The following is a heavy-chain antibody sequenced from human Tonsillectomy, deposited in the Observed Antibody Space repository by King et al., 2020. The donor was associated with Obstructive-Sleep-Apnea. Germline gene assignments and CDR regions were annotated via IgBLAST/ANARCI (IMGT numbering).Heavy chain of an antibody. CDR1: GGSISSFY. V-gene: IGHV4-59*01. J-gene: IGHJ2*01. CDR2: IYYSGST. CDR3: ASPRGDNWYFDL. Sequence: PLQESGPGLVKPSETLSLTCTVSGGSISSFYWNWIRQPPGKGLEWIGYIYYSGSTNYNPSLRSRVTISVDTSKNQFSLKLRSVTAADTAVYYCASPRGDNWYFDLWGRGTLVTVSS. D-gene: IGHD7-27*01.